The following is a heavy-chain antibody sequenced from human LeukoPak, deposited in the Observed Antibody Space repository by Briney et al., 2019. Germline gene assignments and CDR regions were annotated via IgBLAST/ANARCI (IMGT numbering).Heavy chain of an antibody. D-gene: IGHD6-19*01. Sequence: PGGSLRLSCAASGFTFGSYAMTRVRQASGKRLEWVSAISGSGGTTYYADSVKGRFTISRDNSKNTLFLQMSSLRAEDTGIYYCVKKISSGWSVDAFDIWGHGTMVTVSS. V-gene: IGHV3-23*01. J-gene: IGHJ3*02. CDR1: GFTFGSYA. CDR2: ISGSGGTT. CDR3: VKKISSGWSVDAFDI.